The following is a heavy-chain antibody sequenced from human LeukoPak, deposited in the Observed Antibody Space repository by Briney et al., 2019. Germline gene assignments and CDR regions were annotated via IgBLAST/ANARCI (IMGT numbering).Heavy chain of an antibody. Sequence: GGTLRLSCAASGFTFSSYGMNWVRQAPGKGLEWVSTISGVGRSTYYADSVKGRFTISRDNAKNSLYLQMNSLRAEDTAVYYCARERYYDSSVRGGFDPWGQGTLVTVSS. CDR1: GFTFSSYG. J-gene: IGHJ5*02. CDR3: ARERYYDSSVRGGFDP. V-gene: IGHV3-21*01. CDR2: ISGVGRST. D-gene: IGHD3-22*01.